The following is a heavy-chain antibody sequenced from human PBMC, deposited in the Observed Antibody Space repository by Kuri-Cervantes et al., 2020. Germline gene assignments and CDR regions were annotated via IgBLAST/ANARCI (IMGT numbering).Heavy chain of an antibody. D-gene: IGHD6-19*01. CDR2: IYHSGST. J-gene: IGHJ4*02. CDR3: ARDEYSSGWYSDY. V-gene: IGHV4-38-2*02. CDR1: GYSISSGYY. Sequence: SETLSLTCAVSGYSISSGYYWGWIRQPPGKGLEWIGSIYHSGSTYYNPSLKSRVTISVDMSKNQFSLKLSSVTAADTAVYYCARDEYSSGWYSDYWGQGTLVTVSS.